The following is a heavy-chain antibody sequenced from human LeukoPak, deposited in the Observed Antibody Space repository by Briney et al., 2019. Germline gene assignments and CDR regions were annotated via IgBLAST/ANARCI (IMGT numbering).Heavy chain of an antibody. J-gene: IGHJ4*02. CDR1: GFTFGNYA. D-gene: IGHD3-22*01. CDR3: ARMDDSSGYYYDY. Sequence: GGSLRLSCAASGFTFGNYAMSWVRQAPGKGLEWVSAISGSGVTIYYADSVKGRFTISRDNSKNTLYLQMNSLRAEDTAVYYCARMDDSSGYYYDYWGQGTLVTVSS. V-gene: IGHV3-23*01. CDR2: ISGSGVTI.